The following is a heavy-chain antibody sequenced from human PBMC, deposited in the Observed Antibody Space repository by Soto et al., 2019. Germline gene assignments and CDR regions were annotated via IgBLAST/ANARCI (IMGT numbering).Heavy chain of an antibody. Sequence: QVQLQESGPGLVKPSQTLSLTCTVSGGSISSGDYYWSWIRQPPGKGLEWIGYIYYSGSTYYNPSLKSRFTISVDTSKNQFSLKLSSVTAADTAVYYCARKVVVVVAATAGGMDVWGQGTTVTVSS. V-gene: IGHV4-30-4*01. CDR1: GGSISSGDYY. J-gene: IGHJ6*02. D-gene: IGHD2-15*01. CDR3: ARKVVVVVAATAGGMDV. CDR2: IYYSGST.